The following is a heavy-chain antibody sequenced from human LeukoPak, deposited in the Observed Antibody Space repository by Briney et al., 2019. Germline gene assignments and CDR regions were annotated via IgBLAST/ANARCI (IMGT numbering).Heavy chain of an antibody. CDR1: GYTFTNSH. CDR3: AKDGGVDPTMASLDSFDF. D-gene: IGHD5-18*01. Sequence: GASVKVSCKASGYTFTNSHMHWVRQAPGLGLEWMGIINPLDVATSYAQKFQGRVTMTSDTSTSTVYMELGSVKFEDTAVYYCAKDGGVDPTMASLDSFDFWGQGTLVTVSS. J-gene: IGHJ4*02. CDR2: INPLDVAT. V-gene: IGHV1-46*01.